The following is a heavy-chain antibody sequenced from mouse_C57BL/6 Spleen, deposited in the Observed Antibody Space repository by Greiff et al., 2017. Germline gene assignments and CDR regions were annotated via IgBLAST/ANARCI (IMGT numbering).Heavy chain of an antibody. CDR1: GYTFTSYW. D-gene: IGHD2-4*01. CDR2: IYPGNSDT. J-gene: IGHJ4*01. Sequence: VQLQQSGTVLARPGASVKMSCKTSGYTFTSYWMPWVQQRPGQGLEWIGAIYPGNSDTSYTEKFKGKATLPAVTSASTAYMELRSLTSEESAVYYCTRSDYDYGEDYYAMDDWGQGTSVTVSS. CDR3: TRSDYDYGEDYYAMDD. V-gene: IGHV1-5*01.